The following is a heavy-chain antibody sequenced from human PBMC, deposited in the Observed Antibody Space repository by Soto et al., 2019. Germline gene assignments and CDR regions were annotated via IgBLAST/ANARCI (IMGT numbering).Heavy chain of an antibody. D-gene: IGHD3-3*01. Sequence: SETMSLTCAVYGGSFSGYYWSWIRQPPGKGLEWIGEINHSGSTNYNPSLKSRVTISVDTSKNQFSLKLSSVTAADTAVYYCARGSIDFWSGYDRMVDWCDPWGQGTLGIVSA. CDR1: GGSFSGYY. CDR3: ARGSIDFWSGYDRMVDWCDP. CDR2: INHSGST. V-gene: IGHV4-34*01. J-gene: IGHJ5*02.